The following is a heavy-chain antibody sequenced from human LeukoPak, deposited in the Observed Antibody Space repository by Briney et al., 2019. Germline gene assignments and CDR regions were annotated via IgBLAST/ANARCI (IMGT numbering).Heavy chain of an antibody. Sequence: GASVKVSCKASGYIFTDYYMHWVRQAPGQDVEWMGWINPKSGGTEYAQKFQGRVTMPRDTSFSTAYMEFCRLSSDDTAVFYCARASTVAGNHRPFDYWGQGTLVTVSS. CDR3: ARASTVAGNHRPFDY. CDR2: INPKSGGT. V-gene: IGHV1-2*02. J-gene: IGHJ4*02. D-gene: IGHD6-19*01. CDR1: GYIFTDYY.